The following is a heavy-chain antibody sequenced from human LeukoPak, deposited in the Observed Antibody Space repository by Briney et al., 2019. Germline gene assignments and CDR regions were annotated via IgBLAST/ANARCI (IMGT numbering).Heavy chain of an antibody. J-gene: IGHJ4*02. CDR1: GYTFTGYY. Sequence: ASVKVFCKASGYTFTGYYIHWVRQAPGQGLEWMGWINPNSGGTNYAQKFQGRVTMTRDTSISTAYMELSRLRSDDTAVYYCARAPSGRYDSSGYYYLYWGQGTLVTVSS. D-gene: IGHD3-22*01. CDR3: ARAPSGRYDSSGYYYLY. CDR2: INPNSGGT. V-gene: IGHV1-2*02.